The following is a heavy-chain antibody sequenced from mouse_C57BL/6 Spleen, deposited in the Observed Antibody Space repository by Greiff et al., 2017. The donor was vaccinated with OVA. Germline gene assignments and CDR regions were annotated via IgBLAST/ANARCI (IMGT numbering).Heavy chain of an antibody. V-gene: IGHV2-2*01. CDR2: IWSGGST. D-gene: IGHD1-1*01. J-gene: IGHJ3*01. CDR3: ARVYYGSSYSFAY. CDR1: GFSLTSYG. Sequence: VKLVESGPGLVQPSQSLSITCTVSGFSLTSYGVHWVRQSPGKGLEWLGVIWSGGSTDYNAAFISRLSISKDNSKSQVFFKMNSLQADDTAIYYCARVYYGSSYSFAYWGQGTLVTVSA.